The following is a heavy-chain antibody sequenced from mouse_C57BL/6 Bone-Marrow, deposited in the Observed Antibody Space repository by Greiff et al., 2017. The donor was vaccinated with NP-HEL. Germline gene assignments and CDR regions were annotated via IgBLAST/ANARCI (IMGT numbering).Heavy chain of an antibody. CDR2: IWSGGST. V-gene: IGHV2-2*01. J-gene: IGHJ3*01. CDR1: GFSLTSYG. CDR3: ARSFAY. Sequence: VKLQESGPGLVQPSQSLSITCTVSGFSLTSYGVHWVRQSPGKGLEWLGVIWSGGSTDYNAAFISRLSISKDNSKSQVFFKMNSLQADDTARYYCARSFAYWGQGTLVTVSA.